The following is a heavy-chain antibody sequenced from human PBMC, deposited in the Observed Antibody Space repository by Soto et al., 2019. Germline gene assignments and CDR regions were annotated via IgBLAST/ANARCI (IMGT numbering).Heavy chain of an antibody. D-gene: IGHD6-13*01. Sequence: SETLSLTCAVYGGSFSGYYWSWIRQPPGKGLEWIGEINHSGSTNYNPSLKSRVTISVHTSKNHFSLKLSSVTAADTAVYYCAVIAAAWRRYYYYYGMDVWGQGTTVTVSS. CDR2: INHSGST. CDR1: GGSFSGYY. V-gene: IGHV4-34*01. J-gene: IGHJ6*02. CDR3: AVIAAAWRRYYYYYGMDV.